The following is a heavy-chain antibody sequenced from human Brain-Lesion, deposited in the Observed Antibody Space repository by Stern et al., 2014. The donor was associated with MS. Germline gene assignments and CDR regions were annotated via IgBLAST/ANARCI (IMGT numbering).Heavy chain of an antibody. CDR2: LYYSGAT. Sequence: QVQLVQSGPGLVKPSETLSLTCSISGGSVSSNRYYWGWIRQPPGKGLGWIGILYYSGATFYNPPLKGRVPISMDTSKTHFPLSLSFVTAADTAVYYCGRAGLDDTFDVWGQGTMVTVSS. D-gene: IGHD3/OR15-3a*01. CDR1: GGSVSSNRYY. J-gene: IGHJ3*01. V-gene: IGHV4-39*02. CDR3: GRAGLDDTFDV.